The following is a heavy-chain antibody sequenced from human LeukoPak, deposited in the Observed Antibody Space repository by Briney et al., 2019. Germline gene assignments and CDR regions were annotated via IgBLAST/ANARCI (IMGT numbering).Heavy chain of an antibody. D-gene: IGHD6-19*01. J-gene: IGHJ4*02. CDR3: VRRGDASSGWGDHDF. CDR2: IWDDGSNK. Sequence: GGSLRLSCAASGFTFSNFAMHWVRQAPGKGLEWVALIWDDGSNKYYADSVKGRFTISRDNSKNMVHLQMNSLTGEDTALYYCVRRGDASSGWGDHDFWGQGALVTVSS. V-gene: IGHV3-33*01. CDR1: GFTFSNFA.